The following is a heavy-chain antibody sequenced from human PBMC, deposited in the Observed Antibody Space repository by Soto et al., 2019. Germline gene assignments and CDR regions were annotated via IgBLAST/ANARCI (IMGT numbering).Heavy chain of an antibody. CDR1: GYSFTSYW. D-gene: IGHD2-2*01. Sequence: GESLKISCKGSGYSFTSYWIGWVRQMPGKGLEWMGIIYPGDSDTRYSPSFQGQVTISADKSISTAYLQWSSLKASDTAMYYCARQGSSTSRPYYYYYYGMDGWGQGTTVTVSS. CDR3: ARQGSSTSRPYYYYYYGMDG. CDR2: IYPGDSDT. J-gene: IGHJ6*02. V-gene: IGHV5-51*01.